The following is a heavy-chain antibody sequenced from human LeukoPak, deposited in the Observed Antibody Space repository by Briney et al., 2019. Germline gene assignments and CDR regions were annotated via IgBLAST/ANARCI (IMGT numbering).Heavy chain of an antibody. CDR3: ARLREYSCGSVDH. Sequence: SETLSLTCTVSGGSISSSGYYWGWLRQPPGKGLEWIGSIYYSGSTYYNPSLKSRVTISVDTSQNQFSQKLSSVTAADTAVYYCARLREYSCGSVDHWGQGTLVTVSS. CDR2: IYYSGST. D-gene: IGHD5-18*01. CDR1: GGSISSSGYY. V-gene: IGHV4-39*01. J-gene: IGHJ4*02.